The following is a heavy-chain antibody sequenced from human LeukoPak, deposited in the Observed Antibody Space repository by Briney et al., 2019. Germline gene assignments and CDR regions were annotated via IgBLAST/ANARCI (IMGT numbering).Heavy chain of an antibody. CDR1: GFTFSSYA. J-gene: IGHJ6*04. CDR3: AKAHPTYSSGSPVDV. V-gene: IGHV3-23*01. Sequence: GGSLRLSCGASGFTFSSYAMSWVRQAPGKGLEGVSAISGSGGSTYYADSVKGRFTISRDNSKNTLYLQMNSLRAEDTAVYYCAKAHPTYSSGSPVDVWGKGTTVTVSS. D-gene: IGHD6-19*01. CDR2: ISGSGGST.